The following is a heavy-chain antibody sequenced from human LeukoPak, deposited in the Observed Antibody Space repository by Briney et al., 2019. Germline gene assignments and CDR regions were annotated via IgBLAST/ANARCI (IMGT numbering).Heavy chain of an antibody. V-gene: IGHV3-9*01. D-gene: IGHD6-13*01. CDR2: ISWNSGSI. Sequence: LRLSCAASGYTFDDYAMHWVRQAPGKGLEWVSGISWNSGSIGYADSVKGRFTISRDNAKNSLYLQMNSLRAEDTALYYCAKAGSSSWYNWFGPWGQGTLVTVSS. J-gene: IGHJ5*02. CDR1: GYTFDDYA. CDR3: AKAGSSSWYNWFGP.